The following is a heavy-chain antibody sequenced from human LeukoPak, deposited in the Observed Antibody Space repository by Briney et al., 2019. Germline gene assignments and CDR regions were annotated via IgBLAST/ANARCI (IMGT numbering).Heavy chain of an antibody. D-gene: IGHD5-12*01. V-gene: IGHV1-18*01. Sequence: ASVKVSCKASGFPLTSHGISWVRQAPGHGLEWMGWVSAYNGNTNYVQRLQGRVTMTTDTSTSTVYMELRSLRSDDTAVYYCAREARFCSNSGCSPGHSDFWGQGTLVIVSS. CDR3: AREARFCSNSGCSPGHSDF. CDR1: GFPLTSHG. CDR2: VSAYNGNT. J-gene: IGHJ4*02.